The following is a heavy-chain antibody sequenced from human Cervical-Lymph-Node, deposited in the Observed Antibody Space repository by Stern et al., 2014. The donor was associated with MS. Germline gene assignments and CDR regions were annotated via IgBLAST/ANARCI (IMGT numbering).Heavy chain of an antibody. D-gene: IGHD6-6*01. CDR1: GYTFTSYY. CDR2: INPSGGST. J-gene: IGHJ4*02. V-gene: IGHV1-46*01. CDR3: ARDQRGYSSSLYFDY. Sequence: VQLVESGAEVKKPGASVKVSCKASGYTFTSYYMHWVRQAPGQGLEWMGIINPSGGSTSYAQKFQGRVTMTRDTSTSTVYMELSSLRSEDTAVYYCARDQRGYSSSLYFDYWGQGTLVTVSS.